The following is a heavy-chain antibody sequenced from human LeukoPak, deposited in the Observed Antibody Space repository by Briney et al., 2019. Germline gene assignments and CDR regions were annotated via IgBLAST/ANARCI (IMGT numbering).Heavy chain of an antibody. CDR2: ISGSGDKS. D-gene: IGHD3-10*01. CDR1: GFTFGSYG. CDR3: ARGPRTVRFGDRHKGMFDY. V-gene: IGHV3-23*01. J-gene: IGHJ4*02. Sequence: GGSLRLSCAASGFTFGSYGMNWVRQAPGKGLEWVSVISGSGDKSYYTDSVKGRFTVSRDNSKNTVYLQMNSLRAEDTAVYYCARGPRTVRFGDRHKGMFDYWGQGTLVTVSS.